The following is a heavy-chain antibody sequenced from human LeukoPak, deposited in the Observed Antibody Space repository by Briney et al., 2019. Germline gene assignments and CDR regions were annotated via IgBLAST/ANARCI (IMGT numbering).Heavy chain of an antibody. J-gene: IGHJ4*02. Sequence: REASVKVSCKASGYTFTSYYMHWVRQAPGQGLEWMGIINPSGGSTSYAQKFQGRVTMTRDTSTSTVYMELSSLRSEDTAVYYCARDGGHYYDSSGYIDYWGQGTLVTVSS. CDR3: ARDGGHYYDSSGYIDY. CDR1: GYTFTSYY. D-gene: IGHD3-22*01. V-gene: IGHV1-46*01. CDR2: INPSGGST.